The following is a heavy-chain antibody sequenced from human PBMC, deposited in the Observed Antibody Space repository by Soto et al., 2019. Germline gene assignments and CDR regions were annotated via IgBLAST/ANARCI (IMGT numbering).Heavy chain of an antibody. CDR2: INPGDSET. J-gene: IGHJ6*02. CDR3: ARSNYYDSSGYYYSLYSYGMDV. V-gene: IGHV5-51*01. CDR1: GYSFSNYW. Sequence: GESLKISCKASGYSFSNYWIGWVRQMPGKGLEWMAIINPGDSETRYSPSFQGHVTISADKSISTAYLQWSSLKASDTAMYYCARSNYYDSSGYYYSLYSYGMDVWGQGTTVTVSS. D-gene: IGHD3-22*01.